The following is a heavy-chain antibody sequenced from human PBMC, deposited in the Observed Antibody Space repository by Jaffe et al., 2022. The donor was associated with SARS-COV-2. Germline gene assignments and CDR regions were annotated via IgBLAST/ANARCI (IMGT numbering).Heavy chain of an antibody. D-gene: IGHD6-19*01. CDR1: GFTFSSYG. CDR2: ISYDGSNK. Sequence: QVQLVESGGGVVQPGRSLRLSCAASGFTFSSYGMHWVRQAPGKGLEWVAVISYDGSNKYYADSVKGRFTISRDNSKNTLYLQMNSLRAEDTAVYYCAKEQGIAVAGFDYWGQGTLVTVSS. CDR3: AKEQGIAVAGFDY. J-gene: IGHJ4*02. V-gene: IGHV3-30*18.